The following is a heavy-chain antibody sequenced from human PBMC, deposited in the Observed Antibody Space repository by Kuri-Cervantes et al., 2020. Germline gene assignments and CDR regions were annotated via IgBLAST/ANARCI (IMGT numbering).Heavy chain of an antibody. CDR1: GFTFSSYA. CDR3: ARDGLARWYSSGRKIQHFDY. D-gene: IGHD6-19*01. V-gene: IGHV3-23*01. CDR2: ISGSGGST. J-gene: IGHJ4*02. Sequence: LSLTCAASGFTFSSYAMSWVRQAPGKGLEWVSAISGSGGSTYYADSVKGRFTISRDNAKNSLYLQMNSLRAEDTAVYYCARDGLARWYSSGRKIQHFDYWGQGTLVTVSS.